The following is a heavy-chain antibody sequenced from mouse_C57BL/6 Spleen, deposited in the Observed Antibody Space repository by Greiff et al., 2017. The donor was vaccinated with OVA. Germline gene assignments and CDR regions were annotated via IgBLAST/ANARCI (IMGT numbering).Heavy chain of an antibody. CDR3: AISGDYDGWFAY. CDR1: GYTFTSYW. D-gene: IGHD2-4*01. Sequence: QVQLQQPGAELVKPGASVKLSCKASGYTFTSYWMQWVKQRPGQGLEWIGEIDPSDSYTNYNQKFKGKATLTVDTSPSTAYMQLSSLTSEDSAVYYCAISGDYDGWFAYWGQGTLVTVSA. V-gene: IGHV1-50*01. CDR2: IDPSDSYT. J-gene: IGHJ3*01.